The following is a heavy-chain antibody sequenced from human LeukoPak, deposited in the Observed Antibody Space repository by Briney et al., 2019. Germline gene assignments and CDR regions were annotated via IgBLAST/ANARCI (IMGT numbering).Heavy chain of an antibody. Sequence: PGGSLRLSCAASGFDFSSYGMHWVRQAPGKGLEWVAYIHYDSTTEDYADSVQGRFTISRDNSKNTLYLQMNSLRAEDTAVYCASQPRRYSSPVWFDFWGQGTLVTVSS. V-gene: IGHV3-30*02. J-gene: IGHJ4*02. D-gene: IGHD5-18*01. CDR2: IHYDSTTE. CDR3: SQPRRYSSPVWFDF. CDR1: GFDFSSYG.